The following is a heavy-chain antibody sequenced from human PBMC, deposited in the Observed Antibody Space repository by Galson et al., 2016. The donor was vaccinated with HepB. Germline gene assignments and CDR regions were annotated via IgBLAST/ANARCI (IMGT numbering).Heavy chain of an antibody. CDR3: ARTTISAHPYFDY. CDR1: GVSISSVSYY. CDR2: IYTNGGP. V-gene: IGHV4-61*02. J-gene: IGHJ4*02. D-gene: IGHD2-21*02. Sequence: TLSLTCTVSGVSISSVSYYWGWIRQPAGKGLEWIGRIYTNGGPNYNPSLKSRVTISIDSSENQFFLNLPSVTAADTAVYYCARTTISAHPYFDYWGQGTLVSVSS.